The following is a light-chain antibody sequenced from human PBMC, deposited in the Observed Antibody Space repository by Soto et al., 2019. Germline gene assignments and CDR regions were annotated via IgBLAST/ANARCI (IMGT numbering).Light chain of an antibody. J-gene: IGKJ1*01. Sequence: DIQMTQSPSSLSASVGDRVTITCRASQSISSYLNWYQQKPGKVPKLLIYAASSLQGGVPSRFSGSGSGTDFTLTISSLHPEDFATYYCQQSFSAPWTFGQGTKVEI. CDR3: QQSFSAPWT. CDR2: AAS. V-gene: IGKV1-39*01. CDR1: QSISSY.